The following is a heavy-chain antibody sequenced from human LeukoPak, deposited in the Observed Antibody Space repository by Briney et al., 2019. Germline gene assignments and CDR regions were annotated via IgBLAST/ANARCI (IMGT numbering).Heavy chain of an antibody. CDR2: INPNSGGQ. D-gene: IGHD5-24*01. J-gene: IGHJ4*02. CDR3: AREGNSLY. Sequence: ASVKVSCKASGYTFTGYQMHWVRQAPGQGLEWMGWINPNSGGQNYVQKFQGRVTMTRDTSISTAYMELSRLRSDDTAVYYCAREGNSLYWGQGSLVTVSS. CDR1: GYTFTGYQ. V-gene: IGHV1-2*02.